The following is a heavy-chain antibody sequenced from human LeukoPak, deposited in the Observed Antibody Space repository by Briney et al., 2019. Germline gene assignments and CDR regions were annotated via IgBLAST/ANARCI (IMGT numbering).Heavy chain of an antibody. V-gene: IGHV3-66*01. D-gene: IGHD4-17*01. CDR2: IYSGGST. CDR1: GFTVSSNY. Sequence: GGPLRLSCAASGFTVSSNYMSWVRQAPGKGLEWVSVIYSGGSTYYADSVKGRFTISRDNSKSTLYLQMNSLRAEDTAVYYCARGSYGDYEDYWGQGTLVTVSS. J-gene: IGHJ4*02. CDR3: ARGSYGDYEDY.